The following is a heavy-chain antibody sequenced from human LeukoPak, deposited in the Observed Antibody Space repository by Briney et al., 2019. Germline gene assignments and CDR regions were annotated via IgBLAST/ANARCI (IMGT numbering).Heavy chain of an antibody. CDR2: IDRSGRDT. D-gene: IGHD3-16*01. CDR1: GFSFSDYS. CDR3: ARDLGWAQFDY. V-gene: IGHV3-21*04. J-gene: IGHJ4*02. Sequence: KPGGSLRLSCAASGFSFSDYSMNWVRQPPGKGLEWVSSIDRSGRDTFYADSVKGRFTISRDNAKNSLYLQMNSLRAEDTAVYYCARDLGWAQFDYWGQGILVTVSS.